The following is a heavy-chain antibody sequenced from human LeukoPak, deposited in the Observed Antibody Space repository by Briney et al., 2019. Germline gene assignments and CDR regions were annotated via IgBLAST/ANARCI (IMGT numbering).Heavy chain of an antibody. J-gene: IGHJ6*03. Sequence: SVKVSCKASGGTFSSYAISWVRQAPGQGLEWMGGIIPIFGTANYAQKFQGRVTITADKSTSTAYMELSSLRSEDTAVYYCARADTPNYYYYYMDVWGKGTTVTVSS. CDR2: IIPIFGTA. CDR1: GGTFSSYA. D-gene: IGHD5-18*01. CDR3: ARADTPNYYYYYMDV. V-gene: IGHV1-69*06.